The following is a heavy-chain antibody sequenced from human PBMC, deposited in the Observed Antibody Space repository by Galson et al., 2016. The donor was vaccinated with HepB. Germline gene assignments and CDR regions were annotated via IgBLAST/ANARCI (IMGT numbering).Heavy chain of an antibody. J-gene: IGHJ5*02. CDR3: ARASSGTHGLGRFDP. Sequence: SLRLSCAASGFSFGDYAMHWVRQAPGKGLEWVSGISWDSNSIGYADSAKGRFTISRDNTKNSLYLQMNSLRTEDTAFYYCARASSGTHGLGRFDPWGQGTLVTVSS. D-gene: IGHD1-26*01. CDR1: GFSFGDYA. V-gene: IGHV3-9*01. CDR2: ISWDSNSI.